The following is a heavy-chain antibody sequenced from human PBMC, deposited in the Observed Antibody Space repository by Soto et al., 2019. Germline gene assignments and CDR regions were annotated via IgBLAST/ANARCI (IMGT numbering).Heavy chain of an antibody. V-gene: IGHV3-7*03. J-gene: IGHJ4*02. D-gene: IGHD2-21*01. CDR2: IKQDGSEK. Sequence: PGGSLRLSCAASGFTFSSYWMSWVRQAPGKGLEWVANIKQDGSEKYYVDSVKGRFTISRDNAKNSLYLQMNSLRAKDTAVYYCARVSPLGDSDYWGQGTLVTVSS. CDR1: GFTFSSYW. CDR3: ARVSPLGDSDY.